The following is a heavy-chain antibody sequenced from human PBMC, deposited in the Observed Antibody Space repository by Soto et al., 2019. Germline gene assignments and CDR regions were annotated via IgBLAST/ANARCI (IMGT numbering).Heavy chain of an antibody. V-gene: IGHV1-46*03. CDR1: GNTFTSYY. Sequence: QVQLVQSGAEVKKPGASVKVSCKASGNTFTSYYMHWVRQAPGQGLEWMGIINPSSGSTSYAQKFHGTVTMTRDTPTSTVDMELSSLRSEDTAVYYCARDRAPGWAYYYGMDVWGQGTTVTVSS. CDR2: INPSSGST. D-gene: IGHD1-26*01. J-gene: IGHJ6*02. CDR3: ARDRAPGWAYYYGMDV.